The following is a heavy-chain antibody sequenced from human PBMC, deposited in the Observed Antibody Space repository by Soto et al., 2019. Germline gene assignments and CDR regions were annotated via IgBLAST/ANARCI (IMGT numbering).Heavy chain of an antibody. J-gene: IGHJ4*02. CDR2: ISSNGGST. CDR3: ARLTGTTVS. V-gene: IGHV3-64*01. Sequence: GALTRSCAARGLNVSSYGMQWVRQAQGKGLEYVSAISSNGGSTYYANSVKGRFTISRDNSKNTLYLQMGSLRAEDMAVYYCARLTGTTVSWGQGTLVTVSS. CDR1: GLNVSSYG. D-gene: IGHD1-7*01.